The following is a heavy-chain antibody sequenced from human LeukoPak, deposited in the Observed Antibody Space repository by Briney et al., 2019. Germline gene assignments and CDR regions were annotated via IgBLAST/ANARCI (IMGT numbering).Heavy chain of an antibody. V-gene: IGHV3-23*01. CDR1: GFAVSARP. J-gene: IGHJ4*02. CDR3: ATQRAQYGPYDY. Sequence: GGSLRLSCEASGFAVSARPMSWVRQAPGKGLEWVSAISGSGGSTYYADSVKGRFTISRDNAKNSLYLQMNSLRAEDTAVYYCATQRAQYGPYDYWGQGTLVTVSS. CDR2: ISGSGGST. D-gene: IGHD3-10*01.